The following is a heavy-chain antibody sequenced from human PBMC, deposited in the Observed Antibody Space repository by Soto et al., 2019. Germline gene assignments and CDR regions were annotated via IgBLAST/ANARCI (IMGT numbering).Heavy chain of an antibody. CDR3: ARDADDSRGRRGDFDY. D-gene: IGHD3-22*01. V-gene: IGHV3-33*01. J-gene: IGHJ4*02. CDR1: GFTFSSYG. CDR2: IWYDGSNK. Sequence: QVQLVESGGGVVQPGRSLRLSCAASGFTFSSYGMHWVRQAPGKGLEWVAVIWYDGSNKYYADSVKGRFTLSRDNSQNTLYLQMNSLRAEDTAVYYCARDADDSRGRRGDFDYWGQGILVTVSS.